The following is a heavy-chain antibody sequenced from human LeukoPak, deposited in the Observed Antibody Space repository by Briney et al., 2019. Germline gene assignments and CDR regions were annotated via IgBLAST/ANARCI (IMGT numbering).Heavy chain of an antibody. D-gene: IGHD5-12*01. Sequence: GRSLRLSCAASGFTFGDYAMHWVRQAPGKGLEWVSGISFNSVNIGYADSVRGRFTISRDNAKNSLYLQMNSLRPEDTAFYYCAKAIDVDASCYFDYWGQGTLVTVSS. CDR2: ISFNSVNI. CDR3: AKAIDVDASCYFDY. J-gene: IGHJ4*02. V-gene: IGHV3-9*01. CDR1: GFTFGDYA.